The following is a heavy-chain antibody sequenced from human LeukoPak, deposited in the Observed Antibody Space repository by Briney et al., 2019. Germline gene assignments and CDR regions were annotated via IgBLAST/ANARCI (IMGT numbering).Heavy chain of an antibody. CDR1: GYSFTTYW. J-gene: IGHJ5*02. V-gene: IGHV5-51*01. CDR3: ARMSIAAASPFDP. Sequence: GESLKISCKGSGYSFTTYWIAWVRQMSAKGLEWMGIIYPGDSDTRYSPSLQGQVTISADKSISTAYLQWSSLKASDSAMYYRARMSIAAASPFDPWGQGTLVTVSS. CDR2: IYPGDSDT. D-gene: IGHD6-13*01.